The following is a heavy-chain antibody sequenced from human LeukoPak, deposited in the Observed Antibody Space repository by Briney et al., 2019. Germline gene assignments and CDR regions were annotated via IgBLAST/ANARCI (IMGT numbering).Heavy chain of an antibody. CDR2: MNPNSGNT. CDR1: GYTFTSYD. D-gene: IGHD3-3*01. Sequence: GASVKVSCKASGYTFTSYDINWVRQATGQGLEWMGWMNPNSGNTGYAQKFQGRVTMTRNTSISTAYMELSSLRSEDTAVYYCASYGSYDFWSGYSRYYYYGMDVWGQGTTVTVSS. J-gene: IGHJ6*02. V-gene: IGHV1-8*01. CDR3: ASYGSYDFWSGYSRYYYYGMDV.